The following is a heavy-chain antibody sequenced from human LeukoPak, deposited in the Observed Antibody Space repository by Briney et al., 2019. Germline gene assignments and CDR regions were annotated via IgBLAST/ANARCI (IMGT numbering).Heavy chain of an antibody. CDR1: GGSISSSSYY. CDR3: AGSYYDFWSGYPLWFDP. D-gene: IGHD3-3*01. Sequence: PSETLSLTCTVSGGSISSSSYYWGWIRQPPGKGLEWIGSIYYRGSTYYNPSLKSRVTVSVDTSKNQFSLKLSSVTAADTAVYYCAGSYYDFWSGYPLWFDPWGQGTLVTVSS. V-gene: IGHV4-39*01. CDR2: IYYRGST. J-gene: IGHJ5*02.